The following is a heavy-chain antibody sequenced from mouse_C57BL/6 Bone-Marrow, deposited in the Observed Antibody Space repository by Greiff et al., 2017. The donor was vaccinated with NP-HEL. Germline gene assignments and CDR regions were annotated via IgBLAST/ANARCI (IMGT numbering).Heavy chain of an antibody. D-gene: IGHD2-1*01. CDR3: ARKGAYGNYRYVDV. CDR2: IYPRSGNT. Sequence: QVQLKESGAELARPGASVKLSCKASGYTFTSYGISWVKQRTGQGLEWIGEIYPRSGNTYYNEKFKGKATLTADKSSSTAYMELRSLTSEDSAGYFWARKGAYGNYRYVDVWGTGTTVTVSS. CDR1: GYTFTSYG. V-gene: IGHV1-81*01. J-gene: IGHJ1*03.